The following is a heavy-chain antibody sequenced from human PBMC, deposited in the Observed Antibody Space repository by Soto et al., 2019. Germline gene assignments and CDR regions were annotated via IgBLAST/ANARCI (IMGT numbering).Heavy chain of an antibody. Sequence: QVQLVQSGAEVKKPGSSVKVSCKASGGTFSSYTISWVRQAPGQGLEWMGRIIPILGIANYAQKFQGRVTIAADTSTSTAYMELSSLRSEDTAVYYCARYSHYGDPPILKFDPWGQGTLVTVSS. D-gene: IGHD4-17*01. CDR3: ARYSHYGDPPILKFDP. V-gene: IGHV1-69*02. CDR1: GGTFSSYT. J-gene: IGHJ5*02. CDR2: IIPILGIA.